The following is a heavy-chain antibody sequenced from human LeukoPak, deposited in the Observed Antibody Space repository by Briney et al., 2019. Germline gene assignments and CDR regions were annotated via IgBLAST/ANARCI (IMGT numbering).Heavy chain of an antibody. CDR3: AKDQQDYGDYTWAPDY. D-gene: IGHD4-17*01. CDR2: ISYDGTKK. V-gene: IGHV3-30*18. J-gene: IGHJ4*02. Sequence: PGGSLRLSCAASGFTFSSFVMHWVRQAPGKGLAWVAVISYDGTKKYYADSVKGRFTISRDISKNTLYLQMNSLRAEDTAVYYGAKDQQDYGDYTWAPDYWGQGTLVTVS. CDR1: GFTFSSFV.